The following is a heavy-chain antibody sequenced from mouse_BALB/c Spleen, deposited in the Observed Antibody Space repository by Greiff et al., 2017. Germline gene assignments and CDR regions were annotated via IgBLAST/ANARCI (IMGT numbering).Heavy chain of an antibody. CDR3: TLYYGSSYGY. CDR2: IYPSDSYT. V-gene: IGHV1-69*02. CDR1: GYTFTSYW. J-gene: IGHJ2*01. D-gene: IGHD1-1*01. Sequence: QVQLQQPGAELVRPGASVKLSCKASGYTFTSYWINWVKQRPGQGLEWIGNIYPSDSYTNYNQKFKDKATLTVDKSSSTAYMQLSSPTSEDSAVYYCTLYYGSSYGYWGQGTTLTVSS.